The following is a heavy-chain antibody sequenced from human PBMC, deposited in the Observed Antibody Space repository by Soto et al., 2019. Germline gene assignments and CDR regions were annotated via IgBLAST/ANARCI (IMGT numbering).Heavy chain of an antibody. V-gene: IGHV1-18*01. CDR1: GYTFTSYG. CDR2: ISAYNGNT. D-gene: IGHD3-3*01. Sequence: ASVKVSCKASGYTFTSYGISWVRQAPGQGLEWMGWISAYNGNTNYAQKLQGRVTMTTDTSTSTAYMELRSLRSDDTAVYYCARPGRSNYDFWSGYMSPNYYYYGMDVWGQGTTVTVS. CDR3: ARPGRSNYDFWSGYMSPNYYYYGMDV. J-gene: IGHJ6*02.